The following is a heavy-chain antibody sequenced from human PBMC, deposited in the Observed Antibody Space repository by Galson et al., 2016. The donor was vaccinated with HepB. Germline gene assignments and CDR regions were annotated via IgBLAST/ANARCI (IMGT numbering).Heavy chain of an antibody. CDR2: ISHDGSNT. Sequence: SLRLSCAASGFTFSSYGIHWVHQAPGKGLEWVAVISHDGSNTYSADSVKGRFTITRDNSADTVYLQMNSLRAADTAVYYCAKSTSGQKILEYFDYWGQGTPGNVSS. CDR1: GFTFSSYG. V-gene: IGHV3-30*18. J-gene: IGHJ4*02. D-gene: IGHD3-3*01. CDR3: AKSTSGQKILEYFDY.